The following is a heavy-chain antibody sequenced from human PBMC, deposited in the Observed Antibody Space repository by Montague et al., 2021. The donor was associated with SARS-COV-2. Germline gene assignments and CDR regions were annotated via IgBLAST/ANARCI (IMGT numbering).Heavy chain of an antibody. D-gene: IGHD6-13*01. V-gene: IGHV4-4*02. J-gene: IGHJ6*02. Sequence: SETLSLTCAVSGGSISSSNWWSWVRQPPGKGLEWIGGIYHSGGTXYNPSLKSRVTISVDKSKDQFSLRLSSVTAADTAVYYCARDRRSWFPPYYYGMDVWGPGTTVTVSS. CDR3: ARDRRSWFPPYYYGMDV. CDR2: IYHSGGT. CDR1: GGSISSSNW.